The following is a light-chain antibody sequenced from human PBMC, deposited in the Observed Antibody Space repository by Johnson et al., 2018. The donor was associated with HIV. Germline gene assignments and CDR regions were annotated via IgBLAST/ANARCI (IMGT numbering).Light chain of an antibody. CDR1: SSNIGNNY. Sequence: QSVLTQSPSVSAAPGQKVTISRSGSSSNIGNNYVSWYQHLPGTAPKLLIYENNKRPSGIPDRFSGSKSGTSATLGITGLQTGDEADYYCGTWDSSLNAYVFGAATKVAVL. V-gene: IGLV1-51*02. CDR2: ENN. CDR3: GTWDSSLNAYV. J-gene: IGLJ1*01.